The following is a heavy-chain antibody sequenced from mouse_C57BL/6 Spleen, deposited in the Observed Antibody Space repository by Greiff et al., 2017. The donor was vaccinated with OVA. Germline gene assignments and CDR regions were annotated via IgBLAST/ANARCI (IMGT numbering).Heavy chain of an antibody. Sequence: EVQLQESGTVLARPGASVKMSCKTSGYTFTSYWMHWVKQRPGQGLEWIGAIYPGNSDTSYNQKFKGKATLTAVTSASTAYMELMSLTNVDSSVYYCTRRDGYDGAWFAYWGQGTLVTVSA. CDR3: TRRDGYDGAWFAY. D-gene: IGHD2-2*01. CDR1: GYTFTSYW. J-gene: IGHJ3*01. V-gene: IGHV1-5*01. CDR2: IYPGNSDT.